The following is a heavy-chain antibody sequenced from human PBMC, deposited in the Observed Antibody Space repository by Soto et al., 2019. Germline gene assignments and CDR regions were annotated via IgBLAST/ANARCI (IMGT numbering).Heavy chain of an antibody. D-gene: IGHD3-22*01. Sequence: ESGGGVVQPGRSLRLSCAASGFTFSSYGMHWVRQAPSKGLEWVAVISYDGSNKYYADSVKGRFTISRDNSRNTLYLQMNSLRAEDTAVYYCAKGLGANYYDDYGYWGQGTLVTVSS. CDR3: AKGLGANYYDDYGY. CDR1: GFTFSSYG. J-gene: IGHJ4*02. V-gene: IGHV3-30*18. CDR2: ISYDGSNK.